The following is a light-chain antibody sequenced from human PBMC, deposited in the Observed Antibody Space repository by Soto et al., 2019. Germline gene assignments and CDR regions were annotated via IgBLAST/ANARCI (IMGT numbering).Light chain of an antibody. Sequence: DIQMTQSPSSICASVGDRVTITCRASQPISSWLAWYQQVPGQAPYLLIYPASTLQSGVPSRFSGSGSGTDFTLTINSLQPEDFATYFCQQGYNFPRAFGQGTKVDIK. J-gene: IGKJ1*01. CDR1: QPISSW. V-gene: IGKV1-12*01. CDR3: QQGYNFPRA. CDR2: PAS.